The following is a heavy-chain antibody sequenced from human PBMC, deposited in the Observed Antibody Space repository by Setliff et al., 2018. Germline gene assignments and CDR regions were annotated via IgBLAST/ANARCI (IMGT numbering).Heavy chain of an antibody. V-gene: IGHV4-38-2*02. CDR1: GYSISSGFS. J-gene: IGHJ6*03. Sequence: SETLSLTCAVSGYSISSGFSWVWIRQSPGKGPEWIGRILFSGDTYYNPSLNSRVTISADTSKNQFSLNLSSVTAADTAVYYCARDNRARHYMDVWGKGTTVTVSS. D-gene: IGHD3-10*01. CDR2: ILFSGDT. CDR3: ARDNRARHYMDV.